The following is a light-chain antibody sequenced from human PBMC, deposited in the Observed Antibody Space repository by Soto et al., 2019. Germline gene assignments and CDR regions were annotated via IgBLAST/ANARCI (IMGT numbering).Light chain of an antibody. CDR1: SSDVVGYNY. Sequence: QSVLTQPASVSGSPGQSITISCTGTSSDVVGYNYVSWYQQHPGKAPKLMIYDVSNRPSGVSNLFSGSKSGNTASLTISGLQAEDEADYYCSSYTSSSTLLYVFGTGTKVTVL. V-gene: IGLV2-14*01. CDR2: DVS. J-gene: IGLJ1*01. CDR3: SSYTSSSTLLYV.